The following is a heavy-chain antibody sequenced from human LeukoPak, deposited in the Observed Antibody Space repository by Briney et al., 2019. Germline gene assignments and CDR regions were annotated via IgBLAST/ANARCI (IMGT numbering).Heavy chain of an antibody. CDR3: ARESAAAGTDY. Sequence: GGSLRLSCAASGFTVSSNYMSWGRQAPGKGLEWVSVIYSGGSTYYADSVKGRFTISRDISKNTLYLQMNSLRAEDTAVYYCARESAAAGTDYWGQGTLVTVSS. CDR1: GFTVSSNY. V-gene: IGHV3-53*01. CDR2: IYSGGST. J-gene: IGHJ4*02. D-gene: IGHD6-13*01.